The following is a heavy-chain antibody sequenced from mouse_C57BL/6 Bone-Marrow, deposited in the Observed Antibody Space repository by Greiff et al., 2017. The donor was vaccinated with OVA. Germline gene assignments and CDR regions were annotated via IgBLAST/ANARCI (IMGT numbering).Heavy chain of an antibody. CDR3: AREGTTVPKRGSYFDY. CDR1: GYTFPSYW. CDR2: IDPSDSYT. J-gene: IGHJ2*01. Sequence: QVQLQQPGAELVMPGASVKLSCKASGYTFPSYWMHWVKQRPGQGLEWIGEIDPSDSYTNYNQKFKGKSTLTVDKSSNTAYMQLSSLTSEDSAVYYCAREGTTVPKRGSYFDYWGQGTTLTVSS. D-gene: IGHD1-1*01. V-gene: IGHV1-69*01.